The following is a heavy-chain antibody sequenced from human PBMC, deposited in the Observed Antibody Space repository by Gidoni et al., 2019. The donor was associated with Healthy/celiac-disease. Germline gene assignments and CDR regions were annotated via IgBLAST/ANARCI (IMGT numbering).Heavy chain of an antibody. D-gene: IGHD6-19*01. V-gene: IGHV1-8*03. CDR3: ARAIAVAGFDY. CDR2: MNPNSGNT. Sequence: QVQLVQSVAEVKKRGASVKFSCKASGYTFTSYDNNWVRQATGQGLEWMGWMNPNSGNTGYAQKFQGRVTITRNTSISTAYMELSSLRSEDTAVYYCARAIAVAGFDYWGQGTLVTVSS. CDR1: GYTFTSYD. J-gene: IGHJ4*02.